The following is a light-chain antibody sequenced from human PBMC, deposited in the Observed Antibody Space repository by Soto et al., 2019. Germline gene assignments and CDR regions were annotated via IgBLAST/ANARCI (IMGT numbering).Light chain of an antibody. J-gene: IGKJ2*01. Sequence: EIVMTQSPATLSVSPGGSATLSCRASQHVSSNFAWYRQKPGQAPTLLIYRASTRATGIPARFSGSGSWTEFTITISSLQSEEFAVYYCQQYNNWPYTCGQGTKLEIK. V-gene: IGKV3-15*01. CDR1: QHVSSN. CDR3: QQYNNWPYT. CDR2: RAS.